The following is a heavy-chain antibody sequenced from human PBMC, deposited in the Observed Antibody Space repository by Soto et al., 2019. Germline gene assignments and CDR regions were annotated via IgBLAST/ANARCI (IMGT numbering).Heavy chain of an antibody. CDR3: VKDPEAQWLANYYFDY. Sequence: ECLIRYCSISGFTSSRYAMQWVIQAPGKGLEYVSAISSNGGSTYYADSVKGRFTISRDNSKNTLYLQMSSLRAEDTAVYYCVKDPEAQWLANYYFDYWGQGTLVTVSS. V-gene: IGHV3-64D*06. CDR2: ISSNGGST. J-gene: IGHJ4*02. D-gene: IGHD6-19*01. CDR1: GFTSSRYA.